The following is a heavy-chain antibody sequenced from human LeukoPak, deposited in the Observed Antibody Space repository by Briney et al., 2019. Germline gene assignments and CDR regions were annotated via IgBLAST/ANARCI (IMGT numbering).Heavy chain of an antibody. CDR1: GYTFTSYA. CDR3: ARVASIAARRGTTGSWFDP. J-gene: IGHJ5*02. CDR2: LNVGNGNT. D-gene: IGHD6-6*01. Sequence: ASVKVSCKTSGYTFTSYAMHWVRQAPGQRLEWMGWLNVGNGNTKYSQKFQGRVTITRDTSANTAYMELSSLRSQDTAVYYCARVASIAARRGTTGSWFDPWGQGTLVTVSS. V-gene: IGHV1-3*01.